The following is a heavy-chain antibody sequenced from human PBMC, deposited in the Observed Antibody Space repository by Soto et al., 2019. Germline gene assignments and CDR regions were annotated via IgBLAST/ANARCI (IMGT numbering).Heavy chain of an antibody. V-gene: IGHV4-4*07. D-gene: IGHD3-3*01. CDR2: IYTRGST. CDR1: GGSSSRYY. Sequence: GTLCLTGTVSGGSSSRYYWSWIRQPSGKGLEWIGRIYTRGSTNYNPSLKSRVTMSVDTSKNQFSLKLSSVTAADTAVYYCARGGYDFWSGSLNWFDPWGQGTQVTVSS. J-gene: IGHJ5*02. CDR3: ARGGYDFWSGSLNWFDP.